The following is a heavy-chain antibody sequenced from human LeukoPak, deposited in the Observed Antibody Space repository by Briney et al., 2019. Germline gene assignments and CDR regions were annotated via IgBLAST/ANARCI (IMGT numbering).Heavy chain of an antibody. J-gene: IGHJ5*02. CDR1: GGSFNDYY. V-gene: IGHV4-34*01. D-gene: IGHD6-19*01. Sequence: SETLSLTCAVYGGSFNDYYWSLIRQPPGKDLEWIGEINHSGGTNYNPSLKSRVSMSVDTSKNQFSLKLISVTAADTAVYYCARAGGTIGWRGYFGPWGQGTPVTVSS. CDR2: INHSGGT. CDR3: ARAGGTIGWRGYFGP.